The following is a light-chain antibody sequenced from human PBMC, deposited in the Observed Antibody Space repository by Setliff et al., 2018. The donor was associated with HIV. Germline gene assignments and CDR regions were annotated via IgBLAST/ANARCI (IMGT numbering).Light chain of an antibody. CDR3: SSYSSSTSFYV. V-gene: IGLV2-14*03. Sequence: QSVLIQPASVSGSPGQSITISCTGTSSDVGDYKYVSWYQQLPGKAPKLMLYDVSHRPSGVSNRFSGSKSGDTASLTISGLQADDEANYYCSSYSSSTSFYVFGTGTKVTVL. J-gene: IGLJ1*01. CDR2: DVS. CDR1: SSDVGDYKY.